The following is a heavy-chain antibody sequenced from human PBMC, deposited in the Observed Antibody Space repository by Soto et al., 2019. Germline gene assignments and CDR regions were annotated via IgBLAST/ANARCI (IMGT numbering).Heavy chain of an antibody. CDR2: IIPIFGTP. V-gene: IGHV1-69*06. CDR1: GGTFSTYT. D-gene: IGHD3-22*01. CDR3: ATGLPYYYDSSGRPDDY. Sequence: ASVKVSCKASGGTFSTYTFSWVRQAPGQGLEWMGRIIPIFGTPYYAQKFQGRVTITADKSTSTVYMELSSLRSEDTAVYYCATGLPYYYDSSGRPDDYWGQGTLVTVSS. J-gene: IGHJ4*02.